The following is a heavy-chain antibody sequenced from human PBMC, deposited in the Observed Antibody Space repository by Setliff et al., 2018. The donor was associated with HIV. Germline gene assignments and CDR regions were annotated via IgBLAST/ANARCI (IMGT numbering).Heavy chain of an antibody. Sequence: VASVKVSCKASGYTFTSYHMYWVRQAPGQGLEWMGAINPSGGSTRYAQKFQGRVTMTRDTSTSTVYMELSSLRSEDTAVYYCARDLSISNPYYDILTGPGVYWGQGTLVTVSS. CDR1: GYTFTSYH. J-gene: IGHJ4*02. CDR2: INPSGGST. CDR3: ARDLSISNPYYDILTGPGVY. V-gene: IGHV1-46*01. D-gene: IGHD3-9*01.